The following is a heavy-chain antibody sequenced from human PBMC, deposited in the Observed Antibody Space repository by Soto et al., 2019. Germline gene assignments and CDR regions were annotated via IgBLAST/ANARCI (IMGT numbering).Heavy chain of an antibody. D-gene: IGHD2-15*01. Sequence: QVQLVQSGAEVKKPGSSVKVSCKASGGTFSSYAISWVRQAPGQGLEGMGGIIPIFGTANYAQKCQGRVMITADESTSTAYMELSSLRSEDTAVYYCARDGAARYYDYGMDVWGQGTTVPVSS. CDR2: IIPIFGTA. CDR1: GGTFSSYA. CDR3: ARDGAARYYDYGMDV. J-gene: IGHJ6*02. V-gene: IGHV1-69*12.